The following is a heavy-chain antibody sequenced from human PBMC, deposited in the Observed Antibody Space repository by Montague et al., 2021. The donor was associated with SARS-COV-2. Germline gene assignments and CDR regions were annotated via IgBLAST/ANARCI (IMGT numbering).Heavy chain of an antibody. J-gene: IGHJ6*02. Sequence: SETLSLTCTVYGGSISGDYWSWIRQPPGKGLEWIGEIYHSGSTNYNPPLKSRVTISVDTSKNQFSLTLSSVTAADTAVYYCARGPGVVYRLAIYYFYGMDPWGQGTTVTVSS. CDR2: IYHSGST. CDR1: GGSISGDY. D-gene: IGHD3-3*01. V-gene: IGHV4-34*01. CDR3: ARGPGVVYRLAIYYFYGMDP.